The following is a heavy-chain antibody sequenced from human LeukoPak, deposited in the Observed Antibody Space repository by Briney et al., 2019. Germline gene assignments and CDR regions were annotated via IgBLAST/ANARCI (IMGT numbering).Heavy chain of an antibody. CDR2: MSRTADRI. CDR1: GGTLSTYE. V-gene: IGHV3-48*03. J-gene: IGHJ4*01. CDR3: ATRVPFTGYKN. Sequence: GGSLRPSCTIFGGTLSTYEFNWVRQAPGKGPEWISYMSRTADRIDHADSVKGRFTMSRDNAKNSVYLQMNSLRVDDTAIYYCATRVPFTGYKNWGQGTLVTVSS. D-gene: IGHD5-24*01.